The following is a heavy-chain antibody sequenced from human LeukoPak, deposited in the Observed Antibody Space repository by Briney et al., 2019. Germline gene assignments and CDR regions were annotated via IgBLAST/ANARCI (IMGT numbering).Heavy chain of an antibody. CDR3: TKDPNGDYVGAFDF. V-gene: IGHV3-23*01. Sequence: PGGSLRLSCAASGFTFSNHAMSWVRQAPGKGLEWVSSITATGGISYADSVKGRFTISRDNSKSTLSLQMNSLRAEDTAVYYCTKDPNGDYVGAFDFWGQGTMVTVSS. CDR2: ITATGGI. CDR1: GFTFSNHA. J-gene: IGHJ3*01. D-gene: IGHD3-16*01.